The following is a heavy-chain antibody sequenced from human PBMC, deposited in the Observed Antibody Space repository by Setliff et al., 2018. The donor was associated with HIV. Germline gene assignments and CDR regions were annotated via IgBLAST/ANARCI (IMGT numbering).Heavy chain of an antibody. CDR3: ARHGTWNSQRFHFDY. CDR1: AVSIGGYS. V-gene: IGHV4-4*09. Sequence: SETLSLTCTVSAVSIGGYSWSWIRQSPGRGLEWIGSIYSTDTTNHNPSLESRVTISVDKSKNQFSLKLNSVTAADTAVYYCARHGTWNSQRFHFDYWGQGTPVTVTS. CDR2: IYSTDTT. J-gene: IGHJ4*02. D-gene: IGHD1-7*01.